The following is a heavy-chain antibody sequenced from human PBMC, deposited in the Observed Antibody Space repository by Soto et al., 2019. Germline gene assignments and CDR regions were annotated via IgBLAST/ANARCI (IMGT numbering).Heavy chain of an antibody. CDR3: ARERDIVVVPAARNYGMDV. CDR2: IIPIFGTA. J-gene: IGHJ6*02. V-gene: IGHV1-69*01. Sequence: CRAPGGNVCRYAMSSVRQAPGQGIEWKGGIIPIFGTANYAQKFQGRVTITADESTSTAYMELSSLRSEDTAVYYCARERDIVVVPAARNYGMDVWGQGTTVTVPS. D-gene: IGHD2-2*01. CDR1: GGNVCRYA.